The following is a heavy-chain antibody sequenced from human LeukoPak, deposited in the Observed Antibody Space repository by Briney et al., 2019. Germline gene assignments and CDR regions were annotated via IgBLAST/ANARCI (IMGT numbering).Heavy chain of an antibody. CDR3: ARGYTNSGTDAFDI. D-gene: IGHD3-16*02. CDR1: GGSISSSNW. V-gene: IGHV4-4*02. J-gene: IGHJ3*02. CDR2: IYTSGST. Sequence: KTSETLSLTCAVSGGSISSSNWWSWVRQPPGKGLGCIGRIYTSGSTNYNPSLKSRVTISLDMSKNQFSLKLSSVTAADAAVYYCARGYTNSGTDAFDIWGQGTIVTVSS.